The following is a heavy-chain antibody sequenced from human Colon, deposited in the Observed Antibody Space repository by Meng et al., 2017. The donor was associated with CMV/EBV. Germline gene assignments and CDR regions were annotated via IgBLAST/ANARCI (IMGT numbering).Heavy chain of an antibody. CDR3: AKAHDIVISRGMDV. J-gene: IGHJ6*02. V-gene: IGHV3-30*02. D-gene: IGHD3-9*01. Sequence: GESLKISCAASGFTFSTYGIHWVRQAPGKGLEWLSFIRYDGSEQYYADSVKGRFTVSSDNSQNTLYLQMNGLRVDDSAVYYCAKAHDIVISRGMDVWGQGTTVTVSS. CDR1: GFTFSTYG. CDR2: IRYDGSEQ.